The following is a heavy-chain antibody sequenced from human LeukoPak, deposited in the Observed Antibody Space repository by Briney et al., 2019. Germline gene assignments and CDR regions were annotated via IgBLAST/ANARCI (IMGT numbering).Heavy chain of an antibody. V-gene: IGHV4-39*01. CDR3: ARRDTAMVIDY. J-gene: IGHJ4*02. CDR2: IYYSGST. CDR1: GGSISSSSYY. Sequence: SETLSLTCTVSGGSISSSSYYWDWLRQPPGKGLEWIESIYYSGSTYYNPSLKSRVTISVDTSKNQFSLKLSSVTAADTAVYYCARRDTAMVIDYWGQGTLVTVSS. D-gene: IGHD5-18*01.